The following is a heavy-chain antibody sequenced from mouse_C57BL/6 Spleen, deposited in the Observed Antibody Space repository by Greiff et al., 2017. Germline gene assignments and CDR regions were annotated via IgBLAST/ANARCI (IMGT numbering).Heavy chain of an antibody. V-gene: IGHV1-69*01. CDR3: ARGLRLQDYAMDY. CDR1: GYTFTSYW. CDR2: IDPSDSYT. J-gene: IGHJ4*01. Sequence: QVQLQQSGAELVMPGASVKLSCKASGYTFTSYWMHWVKQRPGQGLEWIGEIDPSDSYTNYNQKFKGKSTLTVDKSSSTAYMQLSSLTSDDSAVYYCARGLRLQDYAMDYWGQGTSVTVSS. D-gene: IGHD3-2*02.